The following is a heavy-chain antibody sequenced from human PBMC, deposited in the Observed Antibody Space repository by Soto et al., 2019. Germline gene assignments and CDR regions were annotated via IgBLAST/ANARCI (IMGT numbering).Heavy chain of an antibody. J-gene: IGHJ5*02. V-gene: IGHV4-59*01. CDR3: ARDGKSRYYDSSGYSWFDP. CDR1: GGSISSYY. Sequence: SETLSLTCTVSGGSISSYYWSWIRQPPGKGLEWIGYIYYSGSTNYNPSLKSRVTISVDTSKNQFSLKLSSVTAADTAVYYCARDGKSRYYDSSGYSWFDPWGQGTLVTVSS. D-gene: IGHD3-22*01. CDR2: IYYSGST.